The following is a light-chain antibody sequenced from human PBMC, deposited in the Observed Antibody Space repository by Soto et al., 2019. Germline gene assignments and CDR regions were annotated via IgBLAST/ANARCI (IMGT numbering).Light chain of an antibody. V-gene: IGKV1-5*01. CDR3: QQAASFPIT. J-gene: IGKJ5*01. Sequence: DIQMTQSPSTLSASVGDRVTITCRASQSISSWLAWYQQKPGEAPKLLIYDASSLESGVPSRFSGSGSGTEFTLTITSLQPDDFATYYCQQAASFPITFGQGTRLEI. CDR1: QSISSW. CDR2: DAS.